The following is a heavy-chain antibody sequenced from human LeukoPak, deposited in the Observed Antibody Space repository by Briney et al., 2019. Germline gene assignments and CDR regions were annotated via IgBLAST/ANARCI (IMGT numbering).Heavy chain of an antibody. V-gene: IGHV1-18*01. Sequence: ASVKVSCKASGYTFTSYGISWVRQAPGQGLEWMGWISAYNGNTNYAQKLQGRVTMTTDTSTSPAYMELRSLRSDDTAVYYCARAGRVPAARTAFDYWGQGTLVTVSS. CDR3: ARAGRVPAARTAFDY. CDR1: GYTFTSYG. J-gene: IGHJ4*02. D-gene: IGHD2-2*01. CDR2: ISAYNGNT.